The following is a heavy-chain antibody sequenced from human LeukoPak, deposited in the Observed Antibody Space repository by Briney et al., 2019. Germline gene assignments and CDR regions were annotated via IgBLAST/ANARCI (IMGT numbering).Heavy chain of an antibody. CDR2: IYNSGST. V-gene: IGHV4-61*02. CDR3: ARGIVGGSLSDYYFDY. J-gene: IGHJ4*02. D-gene: IGHD1-26*01. Sequence: PSETLSLTCTVSGGSISRGSCFWSWIRQPAGEGLEWIGRIYNSGSTKYNPSLKSRVTISVDTSKNQFSLKLSSVTAADTAVYYCARGIVGGSLSDYYFDYWGQGTLVTVSS. CDR1: GGSISRGSCF.